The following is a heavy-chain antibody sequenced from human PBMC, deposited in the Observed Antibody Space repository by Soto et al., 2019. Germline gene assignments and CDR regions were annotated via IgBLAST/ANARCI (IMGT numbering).Heavy chain of an antibody. J-gene: IGHJ4*02. V-gene: IGHV3-74*01. CDR3: ARGALGSYYFDY. Sequence: EVQLVESGGGLFQPGGSLRLSCAASGFTFNNYWIHWVRQAPGKGLVWVSRIKYDATSTNYAGSVKGRFSISRDNAKNTVYLQMSSLRGDDTAVYYCARGALGSYYFDYWGQGTLVTVSS. D-gene: IGHD3-16*01. CDR1: GFTFNNYW. CDR2: IKYDATST.